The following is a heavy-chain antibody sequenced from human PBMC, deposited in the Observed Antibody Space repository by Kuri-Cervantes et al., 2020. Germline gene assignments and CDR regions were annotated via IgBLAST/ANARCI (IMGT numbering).Heavy chain of an antibody. Sequence: ASVKVSCKASGYTFAGYYMHWVRQAPGQGLEWMGWINAGNGNTKYSQKFQGRVTITRDTSASTAYMELSSLRSEDTAVYYCARVINWNYNWFDPWGQGTLVTVSS. J-gene: IGHJ5*02. V-gene: IGHV1-3*01. CDR2: INAGNGNT. CDR1: GYTFAGYY. D-gene: IGHD1-7*01. CDR3: ARVINWNYNWFDP.